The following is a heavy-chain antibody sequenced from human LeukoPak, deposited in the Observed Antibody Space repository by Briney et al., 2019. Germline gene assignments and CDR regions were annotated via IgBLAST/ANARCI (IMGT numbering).Heavy chain of an antibody. CDR3: AGFPPGNIHPPYCSSTSCYFHDAFDI. Sequence: SGTLSLTCAVSGGSISSSNWWSWVRQPPGKGLEWIGEIYHSGSTNYNPSLKSRVTISVDKSKNQFSLKLSSVTAADTAVYYCAGFPPGNIHPPYCSSTSCYFHDAFDIWGQGTMVTVSS. D-gene: IGHD2-2*01. V-gene: IGHV4-4*02. J-gene: IGHJ3*02. CDR1: GGSISSSNW. CDR2: IYHSGST.